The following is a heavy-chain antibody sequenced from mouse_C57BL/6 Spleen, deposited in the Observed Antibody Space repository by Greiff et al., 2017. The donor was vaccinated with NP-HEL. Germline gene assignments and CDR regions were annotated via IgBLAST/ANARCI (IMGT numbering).Heavy chain of an antibody. CDR1: GYAFSSSW. D-gene: IGHD1-1*01. CDR2: IYPGDGDT. Sequence: VQLQQSGPELVKPGASVKISCKASGYAFSSSWMNWVKQRPGKGLEWIGRIYPGDGDTNYNGKFKGKATLTADKSSSTAYMQLSSLTSEDSAVYFCARHPDYYGSSYYAMDYWGQGTSVTVSS. CDR3: ARHPDYYGSSYYAMDY. J-gene: IGHJ4*01. V-gene: IGHV1-82*01.